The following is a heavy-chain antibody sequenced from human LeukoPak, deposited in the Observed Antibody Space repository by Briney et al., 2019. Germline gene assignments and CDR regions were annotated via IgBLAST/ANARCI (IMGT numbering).Heavy chain of an antibody. CDR2: ISSSRSSYI. J-gene: IGHJ4*02. CDR1: GFTFSNYN. Sequence: GGSLRLSCAASGFTFSNYNMNWVRQAPGKGLEWVSTISSSRSSYIYYADSVKGRFTISRDNAKNSLYLQMNSLRDEDTAVYYCARDPYYYDSSGYYSTDYWGQGTLVTVSS. V-gene: IGHV3-21*01. D-gene: IGHD3-22*01. CDR3: ARDPYYYDSSGYYSTDY.